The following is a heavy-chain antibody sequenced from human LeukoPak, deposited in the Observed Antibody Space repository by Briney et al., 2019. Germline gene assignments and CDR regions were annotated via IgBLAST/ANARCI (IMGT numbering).Heavy chain of an antibody. D-gene: IGHD3-22*01. CDR3: ARDYLYYYDSSGYYNPFDY. J-gene: IGHJ4*02. Sequence: GASVKVSCKASGYTFTSYDINWVRQATGQGLEWMGWMNPNSGNTGYAQKFQGRVTITRNTSISTAYMELSSLRSEDTAVYYCARDYLYYYDSSGYYNPFDYWGQGTLVTVSS. CDR2: MNPNSGNT. V-gene: IGHV1-8*03. CDR1: GYTFTSYD.